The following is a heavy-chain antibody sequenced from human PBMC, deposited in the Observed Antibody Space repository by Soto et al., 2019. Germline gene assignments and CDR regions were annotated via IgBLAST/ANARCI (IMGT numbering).Heavy chain of an antibody. CDR2: ISGSGGST. CDR1: GFTFSSYA. Sequence: GGSLRLSCAASGFTFSSYAMSWVRQAPGKGLEWVSAISGSGGSTYYADSVKGRFTISRDNSKNTLYLQMNSLRAEDTAVYYCAKDSPNYDFWFSDAFDIWGQGTMVTV. J-gene: IGHJ3*02. D-gene: IGHD3-3*01. CDR3: AKDSPNYDFWFSDAFDI. V-gene: IGHV3-23*01.